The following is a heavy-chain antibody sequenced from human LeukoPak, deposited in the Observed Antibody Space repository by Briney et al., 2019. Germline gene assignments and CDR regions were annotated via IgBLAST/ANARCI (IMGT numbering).Heavy chain of an antibody. CDR2: LYYTGST. CDR1: GGSISSYY. J-gene: IGHJ6*03. D-gene: IGHD3-16*01. V-gene: IGHV4-59*01. Sequence: ASETLSLTCTVSGGSISSYYWSWIRQPPGKGLEWIGYLYYTGSTNYSPSLKSRVTISLDTSKNQFSLKLSSVTAADTAVYYCARETSQKGAHYMDVWGKGTTITISS. CDR3: ARETSQKGAHYMDV.